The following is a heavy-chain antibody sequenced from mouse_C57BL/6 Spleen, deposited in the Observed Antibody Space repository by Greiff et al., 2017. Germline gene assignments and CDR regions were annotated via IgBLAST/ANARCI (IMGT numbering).Heavy chain of an antibody. V-gene: IGHV1-50*01. Sequence: VQLQQPGAELVKPGASVKLSCKASGYTFTSYWMQWVKQRPGQGLEWIGEIDPSDSYTNYNQKFKGKATLTVDTSSSTAYMQLSSLTSEDSAVYYCARCWDVWYFDVWGTGTTVTVSS. J-gene: IGHJ1*03. CDR3: ARCWDVWYFDV. D-gene: IGHD4-1*01. CDR2: IDPSDSYT. CDR1: GYTFTSYW.